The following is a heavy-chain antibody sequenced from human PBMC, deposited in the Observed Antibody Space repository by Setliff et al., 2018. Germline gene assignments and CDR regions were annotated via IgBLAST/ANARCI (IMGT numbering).Heavy chain of an antibody. CDR1: GFTFSSYG. CDR3: AKDYYDSSGYYPGFDY. V-gene: IGHV3-30*18. Sequence: SCAASGFTFSSYGMHWVRQAPGKGLEWVAVISYDGSNKYYADSVKGRFTISRDNSKNTLYLQMNSLRAEDTAVYYCAKDYYDSSGYYPGFDYWGQGTLVTVSS. D-gene: IGHD3-22*01. CDR2: ISYDGSNK. J-gene: IGHJ4*02.